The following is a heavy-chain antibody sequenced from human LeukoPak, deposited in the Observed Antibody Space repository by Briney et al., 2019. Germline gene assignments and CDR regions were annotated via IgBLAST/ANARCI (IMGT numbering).Heavy chain of an antibody. V-gene: IGHV1-69*06. CDR1: GGTFSSYA. CDR3: ASSNLSTKI. CDR2: IIPIFGTA. D-gene: IGHD1-1*01. J-gene: IGHJ4*02. Sequence: GASVKASCKASGGTFSSYAISWVRQAPGQGLEWMGGIIPIFGTANYAQKFQGRVTITADKSTSTAYMELSSLRSEDTAVYYCASSNLSTKIWGQGTLVTVSS.